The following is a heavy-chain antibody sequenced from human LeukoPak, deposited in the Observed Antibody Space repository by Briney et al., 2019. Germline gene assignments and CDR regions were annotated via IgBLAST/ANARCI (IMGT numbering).Heavy chain of an antibody. CDR1: GFTFSSYW. D-gene: IGHD3-3*01. V-gene: IGHV3-7*01. J-gene: IGHJ4*02. CDR2: IKHDGSEK. Sequence: PGGSQRLSCAASGFTFSSYWMSWVRQAPGKGLEWVASIKHDGSEKYYVDSVRGRFTISRDNTMNSLYLQMSSLRAEDTAVYYCATDRGWRTSGYYLYYFEYWGQGTLVTFSS. CDR3: ATDRGWRTSGYYLYYFEY.